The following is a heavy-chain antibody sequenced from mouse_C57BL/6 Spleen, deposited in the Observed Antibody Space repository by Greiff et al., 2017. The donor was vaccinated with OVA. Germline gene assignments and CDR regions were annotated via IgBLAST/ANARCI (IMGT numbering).Heavy chain of an antibody. CDR1: GYTFTSYW. Sequence: EVQLQQPGAELVKPGASVKLSCKASGYTFTSYWMHWVKQRPGRGLEWIGRIDPANGNTKYAPKFQGKATITADTSSNAAYLQLSSLTSEDTAIYYCAPYYYGSSYGGAMDYWGQGTSVTVSS. D-gene: IGHD1-1*01. J-gene: IGHJ4*01. CDR3: APYYYGSSYGGAMDY. CDR2: IDPANGNT. V-gene: IGHV14-3*01.